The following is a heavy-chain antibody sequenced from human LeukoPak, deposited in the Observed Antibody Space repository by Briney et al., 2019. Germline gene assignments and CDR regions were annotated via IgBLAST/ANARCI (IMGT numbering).Heavy chain of an antibody. D-gene: IGHD3-9*01. V-gene: IGHV4-34*01. CDR1: GGSFSGYY. Sequence: PSETLSLTCAVYGGSFSGYYWSWIRQPPGKGLEWIGEINHSGSTNYNPSLKSRVTISVDTSKNQFSLKLSSVTAADTAVYYCARGGIFIRGRGLDYWGQGTLVTVSS. CDR3: ARGGIFIRGRGLDY. J-gene: IGHJ4*02. CDR2: INHSGST.